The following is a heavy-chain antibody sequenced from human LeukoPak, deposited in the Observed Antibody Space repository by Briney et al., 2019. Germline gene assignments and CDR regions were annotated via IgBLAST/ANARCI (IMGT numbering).Heavy chain of an antibody. CDR1: RFTFSSYW. CDR2: INSDGSST. V-gene: IGHV3-74*01. Sequence: GGSLRLSCAASRFTFSSYWMHWVRQAPGKGLVWVSHINSDGSSTSYADSVKGRFTISRDNAKNTLYLQMSSLRAEDTAVYYCARDPNSYYMDVSGKGNTVTVSS. CDR3: ARDPNSYYMDV. J-gene: IGHJ6*03.